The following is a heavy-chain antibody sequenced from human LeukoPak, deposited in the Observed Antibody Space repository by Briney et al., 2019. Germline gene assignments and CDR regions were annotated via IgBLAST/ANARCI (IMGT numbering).Heavy chain of an antibody. Sequence: GGSLRLSCAASGFSLSSYNMNWVRQAPGKGLEWVSSISTSSYYIYYTDSVRGRFTIYGDNSKNTLFVQMDSLRAEDTAVYYCAKDLSYNWNYFDYWGQGTLVTVSS. J-gene: IGHJ4*02. CDR3: AKDLSYNWNYFDY. D-gene: IGHD1-20*01. CDR1: GFSLSSYN. V-gene: IGHV3-21*01. CDR2: ISTSSYYI.